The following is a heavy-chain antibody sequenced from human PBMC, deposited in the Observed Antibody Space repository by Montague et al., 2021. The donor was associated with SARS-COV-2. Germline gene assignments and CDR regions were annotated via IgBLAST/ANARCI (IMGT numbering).Heavy chain of an antibody. V-gene: IGHV4-59*08. Sequence: SETLSLTCSVSGGSLSTYYWSWIRQPPGKGLEWIGYIDDSGTTRYNPSLRSRATVSLDLSKNQFSLDLNSVTAADTAVYYCARNAYNHYDLDVWGQGTTVTVSS. CDR2: IDDSGTT. CDR3: ARNAYNHYDLDV. J-gene: IGHJ6*02. CDR1: GGSLSTYY.